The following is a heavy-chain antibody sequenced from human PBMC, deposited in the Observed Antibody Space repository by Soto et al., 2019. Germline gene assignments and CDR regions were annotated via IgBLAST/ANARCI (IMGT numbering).Heavy chain of an antibody. V-gene: IGHV3-48*01. D-gene: IGHD4-17*01. Sequence: EVQLVESGGDLVQPGGSLRLSCAASGFTFSSYSMNWVRQALGKGLEWVSFISTTSTPIYYADSVKGRFTISRDNVKNSLYLQMHSLSAEDTAVYYCARYDYGNYGGAFDIWGQGTVVTVSS. CDR1: GFTFSSYS. CDR3: ARYDYGNYGGAFDI. J-gene: IGHJ3*02. CDR2: ISTTSTPI.